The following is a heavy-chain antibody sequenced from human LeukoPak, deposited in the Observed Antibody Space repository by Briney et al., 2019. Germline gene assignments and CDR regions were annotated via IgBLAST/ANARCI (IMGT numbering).Heavy chain of an antibody. CDR2: IYYSGST. J-gene: IGHJ4*02. D-gene: IGHD6-6*01. Sequence: PSRTLSLTCTVSGGSISSDGYYWSWIRQHPGKGLEWIGYIYYSGSTYYTPSLKSRVTISADTSKNQFSLKLSSVTAADTAVYYCARGVGGYSSSSPSGYWGQGTLVTVSS. CDR3: ARGVGGYSSSSPSGY. V-gene: IGHV4-31*03. CDR1: GGSISSDGYY.